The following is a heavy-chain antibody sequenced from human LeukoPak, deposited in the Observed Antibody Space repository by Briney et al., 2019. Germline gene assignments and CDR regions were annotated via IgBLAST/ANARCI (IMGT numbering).Heavy chain of an antibody. CDR2: INPSGGST. J-gene: IGHJ3*02. CDR3: ASSGNTMPLNI. CDR1: GYTFTSYY. D-gene: IGHD2-2*01. Sequence: ASVKVFCKASGYTFTSYYMHWVRQAPGQGLEWMGIINPSGGSTSYAQKFQGRVTMTRDTSTSTVYMELSSLRSEDTAVYYCASSGNTMPLNIWGQGTTVTVSS. V-gene: IGHV1-46*01.